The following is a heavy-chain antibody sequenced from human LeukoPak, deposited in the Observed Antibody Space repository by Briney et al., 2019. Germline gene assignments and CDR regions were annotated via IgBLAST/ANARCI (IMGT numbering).Heavy chain of an antibody. D-gene: IGHD1-1*01. J-gene: IGHJ4*02. Sequence: SETLSLTCTVSGGSISSYYWSWIRQPPGKGLEWIGYIYHSGSTYYNPSLKSRVTISVDRSKNQFSLKLSSVTAADTAVYYCARMGRLATTGTTGFDYWGQGTLVTVSS. CDR3: ARMGRLATTGTTGFDY. CDR1: GGSISSYY. V-gene: IGHV4-59*12. CDR2: IYHSGST.